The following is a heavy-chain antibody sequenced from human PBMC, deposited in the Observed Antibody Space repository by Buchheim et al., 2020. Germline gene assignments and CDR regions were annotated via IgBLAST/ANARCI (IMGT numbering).Heavy chain of an antibody. J-gene: IGHJ5*02. V-gene: IGHV3-30*19. D-gene: IGHD3-3*01. CDR2: IGHDGSQY. CDR1: GFDFSSWG. Sequence: QVQLVQSGGGVVQPGGSLRLSCAASGFDFSSWGMHWVRHGAGRTQAPGKGLEWVAVIGHDGSQYTYADSVTGRFTISRDNSKNTLFLEMNSPTAEDTAVYYCAREVTIFGVVIIGNWFDPWGQGTL. CDR3: AREVTIFGVVIIGNWFDP.